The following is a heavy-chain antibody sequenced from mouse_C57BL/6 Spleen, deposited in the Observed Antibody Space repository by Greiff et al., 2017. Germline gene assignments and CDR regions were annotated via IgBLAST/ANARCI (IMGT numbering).Heavy chain of an antibody. CDR3: ERDRQELGFAY. D-gene: IGHD4-1*01. CDR1: GYTFTDYY. CDR2: INPNNGGT. V-gene: IGHV1-26*01. Sequence: EVQLLQSGPELVKPGASVKISCKASGYTFTDYYMNWVKQSHGKSLEWIGDINPNNGGTSYNQKFKGKATLTVDKSSSTAYMELRSLTSEDSAVYYCERDRQELGFAYWGQGTLVTVSA. J-gene: IGHJ3*01.